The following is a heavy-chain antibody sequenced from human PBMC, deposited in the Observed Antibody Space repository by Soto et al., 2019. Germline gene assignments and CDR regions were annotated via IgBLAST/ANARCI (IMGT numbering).Heavy chain of an antibody. Sequence: GGSLRLSCAASGFTFSSYSMNWVRQAPGKGLEWVSYISSSSSTIYYADSVKGRFTISRDNAKNSLYLQMNSLRAEDTAVYYCARDLQLERRGYYYYYMDVWGKGTTVTVSS. V-gene: IGHV3-48*01. J-gene: IGHJ6*03. CDR1: GFTFSSYS. CDR2: ISSSSSTI. CDR3: ARDLQLERRGYYYYYMDV. D-gene: IGHD1-1*01.